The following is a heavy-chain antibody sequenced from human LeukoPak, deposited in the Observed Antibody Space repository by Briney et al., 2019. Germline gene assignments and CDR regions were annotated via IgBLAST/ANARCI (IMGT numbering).Heavy chain of an antibody. CDR1: GFTFSNYA. CDR3: ARGGYYYGSGSPHIRGRYYYYGMDV. Sequence: PGGSLRLSCAASGFTFSNYAMHWARQAPVKGLGWVAVISYDGSDKYYADSVQGRFTISRDNSKNTLYLQMNRLRAEDTAVYYCARGGYYYGSGSPHIRGRYYYYGMDVWGQGTTVTVSS. D-gene: IGHD3-10*01. J-gene: IGHJ6*02. CDR2: ISYDGSDK. V-gene: IGHV3-30-3*01.